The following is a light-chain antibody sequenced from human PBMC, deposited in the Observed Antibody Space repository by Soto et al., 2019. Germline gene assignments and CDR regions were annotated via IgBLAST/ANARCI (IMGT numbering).Light chain of an antibody. Sequence: QSVLPQPPSVSGAPGQRVTISCAGSSSNIGAGYDVHWYQQLPGSAPKVVIYGVRNRPSGVPERFSGSKSGTSASLAITGLQAEDEAYYYCQSYDTALSAYVFGSGTKLTVL. CDR3: QSYDTALSAYV. CDR2: GVR. J-gene: IGLJ1*01. CDR1: SSNIGAGYD. V-gene: IGLV1-40*01.